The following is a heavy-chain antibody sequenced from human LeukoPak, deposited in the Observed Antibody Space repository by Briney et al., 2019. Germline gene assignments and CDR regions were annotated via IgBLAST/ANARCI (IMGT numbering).Heavy chain of an antibody. CDR2: SSYSGSP. V-gene: IGHV4-39*07. CDR1: GGSISSSSYY. CDR3: ARGNPHYDFWSGYKDDNWFDP. J-gene: IGHJ5*02. Sequence: SETLSLTCTVSGGSISSSSYYWAWIRQPPGKGLEWIGSSSYSGSPYYNPSLKSRVTISVDTSQNQFSLKLSSVTAADTAVYYCARGNPHYDFWSGYKDDNWFDPWGQGTLVTVSS. D-gene: IGHD3-3*01.